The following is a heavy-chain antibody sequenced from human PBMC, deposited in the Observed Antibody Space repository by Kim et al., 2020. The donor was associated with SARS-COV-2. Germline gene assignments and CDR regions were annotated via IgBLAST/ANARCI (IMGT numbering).Heavy chain of an antibody. CDR2: IKSKTDGGTT. D-gene: IGHD2-15*01. V-gene: IGHV3-15*01. Sequence: GGSLRLSCAASGFTFSNAWMSWVRQAPGKGLEWIGLIKSKTDGGTTNYAAPVKGRFTISRDDSKKTLYLQMNSLKTEDTAVYYCATADEDPVGFDIWGPGTMVTVSS. CDR3: ATADEDPVGFDI. J-gene: IGHJ3*02. CDR1: GFTFSNAW.